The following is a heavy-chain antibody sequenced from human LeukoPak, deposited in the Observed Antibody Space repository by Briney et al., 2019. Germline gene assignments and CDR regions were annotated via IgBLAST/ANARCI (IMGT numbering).Heavy chain of an antibody. D-gene: IGHD2-15*01. V-gene: IGHV3-48*03. Sequence: GGSLRLSCAASGFTFSSYEMNWVRQAPGKGLEWVSYISRSGGTKYYADSVKGRFTISRDNAKNSLYLQMNSLRAEDTAVYYCARGGDYLDYWGQGTLVTVSS. J-gene: IGHJ4*02. CDR1: GFTFSSYE. CDR2: ISRSGGTK. CDR3: ARGGDYLDY.